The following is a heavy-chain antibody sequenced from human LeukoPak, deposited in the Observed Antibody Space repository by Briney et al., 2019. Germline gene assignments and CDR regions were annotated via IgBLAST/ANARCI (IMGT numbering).Heavy chain of an antibody. D-gene: IGHD3-3*01. CDR1: GGSISSGDYY. V-gene: IGHV4-30-4*08. CDR2: IYYSGST. J-gene: IGHJ5*02. Sequence: PSETLSLTCTVSGGSISSGDYYWSWIRQPPGKGLEWIGYIYYSGSTHYNPSLKSRVTISVDTSKNQFSLKLSSVTAADTAVYYCARYREELRFLEQYNWFDPWGQGTLVTVSS. CDR3: ARYREELRFLEQYNWFDP.